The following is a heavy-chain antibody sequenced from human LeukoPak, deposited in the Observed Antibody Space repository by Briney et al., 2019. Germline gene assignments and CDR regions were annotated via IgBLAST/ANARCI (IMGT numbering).Heavy chain of an antibody. D-gene: IGHD2-15*01. CDR3: VRGGESTWS. CDR2: INNDGSGT. Sequence: PGGSLRLSCAASGFIFSSYWMHWVRQAPGKGPVWVSRINNDGSGTTYADSVKGRFTISRDDAKNTLYLQMNSLRAEDTAVYYCVRGGESTWSWGQGTLVTVSS. V-gene: IGHV3-74*01. J-gene: IGHJ5*02. CDR1: GFIFSSYW.